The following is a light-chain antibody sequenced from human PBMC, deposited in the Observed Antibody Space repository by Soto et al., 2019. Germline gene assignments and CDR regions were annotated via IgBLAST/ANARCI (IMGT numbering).Light chain of an antibody. J-gene: IGKJ2*01. Sequence: EIAMTQSPATLSVSPGQRATLSCRASQNVNSNLAWYQQKPGHAPSLLMYNVSTRATGFPARFSGSGSGTEFTLTISSLQSEDSAIYYCQLYNTLNTFGQGTKLEIK. CDR2: NVS. CDR3: QLYNTLNT. V-gene: IGKV3-15*01. CDR1: QNVNSN.